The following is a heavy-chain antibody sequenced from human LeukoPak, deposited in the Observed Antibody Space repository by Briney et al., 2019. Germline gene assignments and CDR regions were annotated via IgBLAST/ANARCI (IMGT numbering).Heavy chain of an antibody. CDR2: ITGSAKTT. Sequence: GGSLRLSCEASGFTFASHAMGWVRQGPGKGLEWVSSITGSAKTTYYADSVKGRFTISRDNSRNTVDLQLTSLRAEDTATYYCTKEDRQLVCAYWGQGTLVTVSS. CDR1: GFTFASHA. J-gene: IGHJ4*02. D-gene: IGHD5-18*01. CDR3: TKEDRQLVCAY. V-gene: IGHV3-23*01.